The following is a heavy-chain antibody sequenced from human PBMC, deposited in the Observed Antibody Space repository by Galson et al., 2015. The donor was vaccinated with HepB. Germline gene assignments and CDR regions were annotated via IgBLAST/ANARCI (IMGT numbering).Heavy chain of an antibody. D-gene: IGHD5-12*01. Sequence: SLRLSCAASGFTFSNYWMTWVRQAPGKGLEWVANIKEDGSEKYYVDSVKGRFSISRDNAKKSLYLQMSSLRAEDTAVYYCASLRRSSSGYEPFDYWGQGTLVSVSS. CDR1: GFTFSNYW. V-gene: IGHV3-7*03. J-gene: IGHJ4*02. CDR3: ASLRRSSSGYEPFDY. CDR2: IKEDGSEK.